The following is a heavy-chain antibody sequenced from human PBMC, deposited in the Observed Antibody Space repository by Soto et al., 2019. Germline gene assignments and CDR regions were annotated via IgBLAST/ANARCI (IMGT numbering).Heavy chain of an antibody. J-gene: IGHJ4*02. V-gene: IGHV3-23*01. CDR2: ISGSGGST. D-gene: IGHD5-12*01. Sequence: QPGGSLRLSCAASGFTFSSYAMSWVRQAPGKGLEWVSAISGSGGSTYYADSVKGRFTISRDNSKNTLYLQMNSLRAEDTAVYYCAKDISDRMATIWPIDYWGQGTLVTVSS. CDR1: GFTFSSYA. CDR3: AKDISDRMATIWPIDY.